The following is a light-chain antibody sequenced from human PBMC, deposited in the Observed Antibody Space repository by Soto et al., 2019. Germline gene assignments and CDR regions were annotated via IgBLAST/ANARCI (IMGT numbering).Light chain of an antibody. J-gene: IGKJ4*01. CDR2: GIY. CDR3: QQYNACPLT. V-gene: IGKV3-15*01. Sequence: EIVMTQSPATLSASPGESATLSCRASQSLNNYLAWYQQKPGQAPTLLIYGIYIRATGIPARFSGSGSGTEFTLTISSLQSEYVAVYYCQQYNACPLTFGRGTKVEIK. CDR1: QSLNNY.